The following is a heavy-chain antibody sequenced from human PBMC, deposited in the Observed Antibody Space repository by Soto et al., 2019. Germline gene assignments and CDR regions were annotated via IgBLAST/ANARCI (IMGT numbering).Heavy chain of an antibody. V-gene: IGHV4-34*01. Sequence: SETLYLTCAVYGGSFSGYFWSWIRQPPGKGLEWIGEINHSGSTKYNPSLKSRLTISVDTSKNLVSLRLSSMTAADTAVYYCARSRLPYYYYYGMDVWGQGTTVTVSS. D-gene: IGHD6-6*01. CDR2: INHSGST. CDR1: GGSFSGYF. CDR3: ARSRLPYYYYYGMDV. J-gene: IGHJ6*02.